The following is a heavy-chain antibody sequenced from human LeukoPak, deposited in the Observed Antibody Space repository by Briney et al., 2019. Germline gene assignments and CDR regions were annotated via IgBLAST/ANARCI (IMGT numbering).Heavy chain of an antibody. CDR1: GDSTSDDH. J-gene: IGHJ4*02. V-gene: IGHV4-59*08. CDR3: VRHQHGQGSDC. CDR2: VHHFGTT. Sequence: PSETLSLTCAVSGDSTSDDHWGWIRQPPGMGLEFVGYVHHFGTTNYNPALKSRVTISRDTSKNQFSLNLRSVTASDTAVYYCVRHQHGQGSDCWGQGTLVTVAS. D-gene: IGHD2-15*01.